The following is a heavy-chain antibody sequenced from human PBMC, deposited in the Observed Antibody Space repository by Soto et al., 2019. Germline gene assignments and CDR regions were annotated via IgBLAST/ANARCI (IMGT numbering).Heavy chain of an antibody. CDR2: MNPNSGNT. D-gene: IGHD3-22*01. V-gene: IGHV1-8*01. J-gene: IGHJ4*02. Sequence: QVQLVQSGAEVKKPGASVKVSCKASGYTFNSYAINWVRQATGQGLEWMGWMNPNSGNTAYAQTFQGRITMTRNTSISTAYMELSSLRSEDTAVYYCAREKVTSGYADWGQGTLVTVSS. CDR1: GYTFNSYA. CDR3: AREKVTSGYAD.